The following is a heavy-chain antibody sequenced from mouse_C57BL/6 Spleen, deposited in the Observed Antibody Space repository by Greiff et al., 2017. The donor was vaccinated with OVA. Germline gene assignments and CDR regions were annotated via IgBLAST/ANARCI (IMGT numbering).Heavy chain of an antibody. Sequence: VQLQQSGAELVRPGASVTLSCKASGYTFTDYEMHWVKQTPVHGLEWIGAIDPETGGTAYNQKFKGKAILTADKSSSTAYMELRSLTSEDSAVYYCTREGDYDNCDYWGQGTTLTVSS. CDR1: GYTFTDYE. D-gene: IGHD2-4*01. V-gene: IGHV1-15*01. J-gene: IGHJ2*01. CDR2: IDPETGGT. CDR3: TREGDYDNCDY.